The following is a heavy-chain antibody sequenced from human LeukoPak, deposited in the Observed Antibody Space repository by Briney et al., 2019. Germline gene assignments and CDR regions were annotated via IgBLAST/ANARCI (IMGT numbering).Heavy chain of an antibody. CDR3: ARVDYYDSSGYYQYYFDY. CDR2: IYYSGST. V-gene: IGHV4-31*03. Sequence: SETLSLTCTVSGGSISSGGYYWSWIRQHPGKGLEWIGYIYYSGSTYYNPSLKSRVTISVDTSKNQFSLKLSSVTAADTAVYYCARVDYYDSSGYYQYYFDYWGQGTLVTVSS. CDR1: GGSISSGGYY. D-gene: IGHD3-22*01. J-gene: IGHJ4*02.